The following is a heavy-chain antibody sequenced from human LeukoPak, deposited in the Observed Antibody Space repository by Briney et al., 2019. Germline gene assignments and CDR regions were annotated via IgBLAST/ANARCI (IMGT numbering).Heavy chain of an antibody. D-gene: IGHD5-18*01. CDR1: GFTFSSYG. V-gene: IGHV3-33*01. J-gene: IGHJ3*02. Sequence: GGSLRLSCAASGFTFSSYGMHWVRQAPGKGLEWVAVIWYDGSNKYYADSVKGRFTISRDNSKNTLYLQMNSLRAEDTAVYYCARDFADTDDAFDIWGQGTMVTVPS. CDR3: ARDFADTDDAFDI. CDR2: IWYDGSNK.